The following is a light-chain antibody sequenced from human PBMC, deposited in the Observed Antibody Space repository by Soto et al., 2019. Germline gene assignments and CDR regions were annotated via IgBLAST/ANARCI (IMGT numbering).Light chain of an antibody. J-gene: IGKJ2*01. CDR3: QQYGSSPFT. CDR2: GAS. V-gene: IGKV3-20*01. CDR1: QSVSSNY. Sequence: EIVLTQSPDTLSLSPGERATLSCRASQSVSSNYVAWYQQKPGQAPRLLTHGASRRAAGVPDRFSGRGSGTDFTLIISRLEPEDFAVYICQQYGSSPFTFGQGTKLEIK.